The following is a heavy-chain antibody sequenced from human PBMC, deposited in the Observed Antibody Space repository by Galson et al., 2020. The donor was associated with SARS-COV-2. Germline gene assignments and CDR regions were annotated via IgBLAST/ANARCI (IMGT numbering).Heavy chain of an antibody. CDR3: ARAPHYYDSRLNYRNAFDP. V-gene: IGHV4-34*01. CDR1: GGSFSGYY. Sequence: ETSETLSLTCAVYGGSFSGYYWSWIRQPPGKGLEWIGEITHSGSATYNPSLESRVTISIDTSKNQFSLKVTSVTAADTAMYYCARAPHYYDSRLNYRNAFDPWGQGTLVTVSS. J-gene: IGHJ5*02. D-gene: IGHD3-22*01. CDR2: ITHSGSA.